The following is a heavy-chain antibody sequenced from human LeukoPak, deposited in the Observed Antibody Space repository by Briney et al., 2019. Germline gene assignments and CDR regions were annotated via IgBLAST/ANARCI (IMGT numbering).Heavy chain of an antibody. J-gene: IGHJ4*02. CDR2: INSISDTI. CDR1: GFTFSGYS. Sequence: GGSLRLSCAASGFTFSGYSMNWVRQAPGKGLEWISYINSISDTIYYADSVKGRFTISRDNAKNSLYLQMNSLRADDTAVYYCARCSSTSCYSNYWGQGTLVTVSS. V-gene: IGHV3-48*04. CDR3: ARCSSTSCYSNY. D-gene: IGHD2-2*01.